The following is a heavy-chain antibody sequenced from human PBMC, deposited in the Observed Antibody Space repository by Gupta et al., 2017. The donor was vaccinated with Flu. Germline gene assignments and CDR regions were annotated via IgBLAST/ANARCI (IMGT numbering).Heavy chain of an antibody. CDR3: ARFTYCSGGTCFDSLVA. CDR2: VSQDGSAE. D-gene: IGHD6-19*01. V-gene: IGHV3-33*03. J-gene: IGHJ5*02. CDR1: GFSFNRHD. Sequence: QVRLVESGGGVVQSGRSLRLSCATSGFSFNRHDIHWVRQAPGKGLEWVATVSQDGSAEYYGDSVRGRFTISRDSSRNTVHLQMVGLRVEDTAVYFCARFTYCSGGTCFDSLVAWGQGTPVTVSS.